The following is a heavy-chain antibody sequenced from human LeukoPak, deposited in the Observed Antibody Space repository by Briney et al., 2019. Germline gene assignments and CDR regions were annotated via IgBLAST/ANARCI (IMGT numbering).Heavy chain of an antibody. CDR2: MWYDGSNK. J-gene: IGHJ4*02. Sequence: GGSLRLSCAASGFTFRNYGMHWVRQAPGKGLEWVAVMWYDGSNKYYADSVKGRFTISRDNSKNTLYLQMNSLRAEDTAVYYCARAIRGYSYVLDYWGQGTLVTVSS. CDR1: GFTFRNYG. CDR3: ARAIRGYSYVLDY. V-gene: IGHV3-33*01. D-gene: IGHD5-18*01.